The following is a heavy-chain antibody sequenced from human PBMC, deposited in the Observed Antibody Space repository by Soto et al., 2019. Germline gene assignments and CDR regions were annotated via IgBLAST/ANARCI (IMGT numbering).Heavy chain of an antibody. Sequence: QVQLVQSGAEVKNPGASVKVSCKTSGYPFTTYGISWVLQAPGQVIVWMGWISAYNGNRNYAQKLQGRATLTTSTSTSTALMELRTLRSDDTAVYYCARDGWYGCDYWGQGTLVTVSS. J-gene: IGHJ4*02. CDR1: GYPFTTYG. CDR3: ARDGWYGCDY. D-gene: IGHD6-19*01. V-gene: IGHV1-18*01. CDR2: ISAYNGNR.